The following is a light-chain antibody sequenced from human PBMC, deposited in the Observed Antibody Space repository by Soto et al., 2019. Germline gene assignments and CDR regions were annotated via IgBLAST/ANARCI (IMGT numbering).Light chain of an antibody. Sequence: EIVLTQSPATLSLSPGERATLSCRASQSVIGNYLAWYRQKPGQTPRLLIFGASRRATGIPYRFSGSGSGTDFTLTISRLEPEDFAVYYCQHYLDSPWAFGQGTKVEIK. V-gene: IGKV3-20*01. CDR1: QSVIGNY. J-gene: IGKJ1*01. CDR3: QHYLDSPWA. CDR2: GAS.